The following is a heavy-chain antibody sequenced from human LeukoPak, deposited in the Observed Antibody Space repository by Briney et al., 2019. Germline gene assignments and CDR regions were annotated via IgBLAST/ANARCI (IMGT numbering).Heavy chain of an antibody. Sequence: GASVKVSCKASGGTFSSYAISWVRQAPGQGLEWMGRIIPILGIANYAQKFQGRVTITADKSTSTAYMELSSLRSEDTAVYYCAREGGSDSSGSITTGGDAFDIWGQGTMVTVSS. CDR2: IIPILGIA. CDR1: GGTFSSYA. V-gene: IGHV1-69*04. J-gene: IGHJ3*02. CDR3: AREGGSDSSGSITTGGDAFDI. D-gene: IGHD3-22*01.